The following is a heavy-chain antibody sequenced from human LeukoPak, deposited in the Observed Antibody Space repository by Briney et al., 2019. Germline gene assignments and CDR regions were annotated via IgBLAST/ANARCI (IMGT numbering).Heavy chain of an antibody. CDR2: SDWNGGST. J-gene: IGHJ4*02. D-gene: IGHD5-12*01. CDR3: ARGYSGYDYGNYFDY. V-gene: IGHV3-20*04. CDR1: GFTFDDYG. Sequence: GRSLRLSCVPSGFTFDDYGMNWVCQAPGKGLEWGSGSDWNGGSTGYADSAKGRFTISRDNGKNSLYLQMNSLRAEDTALYYCARGYSGYDYGNYFDYWGQGTLATVSS.